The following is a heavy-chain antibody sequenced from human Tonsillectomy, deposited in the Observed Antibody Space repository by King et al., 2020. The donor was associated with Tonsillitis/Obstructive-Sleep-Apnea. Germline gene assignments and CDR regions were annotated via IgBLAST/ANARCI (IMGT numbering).Heavy chain of an antibody. CDR1: GFTFSNAW. V-gene: IGHV3-15*01. Sequence: VQLVESGGGLVKPGGSLRLSCAASGFTFSNAWMSWVRQAPGKGLEWVGRIKSKTDGGTTDYAAPVKGRFPVSRDDSKNTLYLQMNSLKTEDTAVYDCXXXXXITIXXAHXXYWGXXXLXTVS. D-gene: IGHD3-3*01. CDR3: XXXXXITIXXAHXXY. J-gene: IGHJ4*01. CDR2: IKSKTDGGTT.